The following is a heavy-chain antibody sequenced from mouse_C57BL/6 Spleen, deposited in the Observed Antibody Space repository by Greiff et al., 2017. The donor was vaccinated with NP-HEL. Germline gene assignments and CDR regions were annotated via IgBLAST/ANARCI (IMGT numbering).Heavy chain of an antibody. V-gene: IGHV1-69*01. CDR1: GYTFTSYW. Sequence: QVQLQQPGAELVMPGASVKLSCKASGYTFTSYWMHWVKQRPGQGLEWIGEIDPSDSYTNYNQKFKGKSTLTVDKSSSTAYMQLSSLTSEDSAVYYCARKTGVYFDYWSQGTTLTVSS. J-gene: IGHJ2*01. CDR3: ARKTGVYFDY. D-gene: IGHD4-1*01. CDR2: IDPSDSYT.